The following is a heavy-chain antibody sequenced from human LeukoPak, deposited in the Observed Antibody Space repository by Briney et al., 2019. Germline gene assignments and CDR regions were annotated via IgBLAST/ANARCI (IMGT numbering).Heavy chain of an antibody. Sequence: GGSLRLSCAASGFTFDDYGMSWVRQAPGKGLEWVSGINWTGGSTGYADSVKGRFTISRDNAKNSLYLQMNSLRAEDTALYCCARDGCSSTSCYAPGDYMDVWGKGTTVTVS. D-gene: IGHD2-2*01. CDR2: INWTGGST. V-gene: IGHV3-20*04. CDR3: ARDGCSSTSCYAPGDYMDV. J-gene: IGHJ6*03. CDR1: GFTFDDYG.